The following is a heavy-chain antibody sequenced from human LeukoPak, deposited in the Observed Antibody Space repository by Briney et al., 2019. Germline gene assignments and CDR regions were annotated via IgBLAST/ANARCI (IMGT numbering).Heavy chain of an antibody. Sequence: ASVKVSCKASGYTFTSYGISWVRQAPGQGLEWKEWISAYNGNTNYAQKLQGRVTMTTDTSTSTAYMELRSLRSDDTAVYYCARDRAGSSWTPFDYWGQGTLVTVSS. CDR3: ARDRAGSSWTPFDY. J-gene: IGHJ4*02. CDR1: GYTFTSYG. CDR2: ISAYNGNT. V-gene: IGHV1-18*01. D-gene: IGHD6-13*01.